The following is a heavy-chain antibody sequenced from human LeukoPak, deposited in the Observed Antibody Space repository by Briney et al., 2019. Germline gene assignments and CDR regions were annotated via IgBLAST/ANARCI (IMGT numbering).Heavy chain of an antibody. CDR3: ARKGSSGWYMDYFDY. CDR1: GFTFSSYE. Sequence: GGSLRLSCAASGFTFSSYEMNWVRQAPGKGLDWVSYISSSGSTIYYADSLKGRFTISRDNAKNSLYLQMNSLRAEDTAVYYCARKGSSGWYMDYFDYWGQGALVTVSS. CDR2: ISSSGSTI. V-gene: IGHV3-48*03. J-gene: IGHJ4*02. D-gene: IGHD6-19*01.